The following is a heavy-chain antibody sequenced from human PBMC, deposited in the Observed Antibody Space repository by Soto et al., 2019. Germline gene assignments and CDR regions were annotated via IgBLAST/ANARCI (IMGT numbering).Heavy chain of an antibody. CDR2: ISYDGSHK. V-gene: IGHV3-30-3*01. CDR1: GFTFSNYA. Sequence: QVQLVESGGGVVQPGRSLRLSCAASGFTFSNYAMHWVRQAPGKGLEWVAAISYDGSHKYYAESVKGRFTISRDNSKDTLYLQMNSLGTNDTAVFYCARDRTLNYGDFAYWGQGTLVTVSS. D-gene: IGHD4-17*01. CDR3: ARDRTLNYGDFAY. J-gene: IGHJ4*02.